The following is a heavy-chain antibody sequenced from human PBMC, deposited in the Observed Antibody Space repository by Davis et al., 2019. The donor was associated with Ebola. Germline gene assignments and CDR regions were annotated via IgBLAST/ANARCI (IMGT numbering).Heavy chain of an antibody. Sequence: GESLKISCAASGFTFSSYWMSWVRQAPGKGLEWVANIKQDGSEKYYVDSVEGRFTISRDDAKKSLYLQMDSLRPEDTAVYYCAKADPQQYFDYWGQGTLVTVSS. CDR1: GFTFSSYW. J-gene: IGHJ4*02. CDR3: AKADPQQYFDY. V-gene: IGHV3-7*01. CDR2: IKQDGSEK.